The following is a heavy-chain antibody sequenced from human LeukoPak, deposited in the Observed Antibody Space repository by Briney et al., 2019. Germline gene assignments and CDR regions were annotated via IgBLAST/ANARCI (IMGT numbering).Heavy chain of an antibody. J-gene: IGHJ6*03. CDR3: ARDGDPYYYYMDV. D-gene: IGHD7-27*01. Sequence: GGSLRLSCATYGFSFSTYWMNWVRQTPGKGLEWVAKIKYDGSEIYYVDSVKGRFTISRDNAKNSLYLQMNSLRAEDTAVYYCARDGDPYYYYMDVWGKGTTVTVSS. V-gene: IGHV3-7*01. CDR2: IKYDGSEI. CDR1: GFSFSTYW.